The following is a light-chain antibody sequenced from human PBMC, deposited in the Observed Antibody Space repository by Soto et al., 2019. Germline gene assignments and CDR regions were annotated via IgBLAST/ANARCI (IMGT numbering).Light chain of an antibody. CDR1: QSVSSY. CDR3: QQRSNWPAVT. V-gene: IGKV3-11*01. CDR2: DAS. Sequence: EIVLTQSPATLSLSPGERATLSCRASQSVSSYLAWYQQRPGQAPRLLIYDASSRATGIPARFSGSGSGTDFTLTISRLEPEDFAVYYCQQRSNWPAVTFGPGPQVDIK. J-gene: IGKJ3*01.